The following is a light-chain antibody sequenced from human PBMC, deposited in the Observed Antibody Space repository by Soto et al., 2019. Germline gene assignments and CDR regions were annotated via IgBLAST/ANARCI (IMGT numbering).Light chain of an antibody. Sequence: QSALTQPASVSGSPGQSITISCSGTSSDVGGYNYVSWYQQYPGKAPKVMIYDVSNRPSGVSNRFSGSKSGNTASLTISGLQPEDEADYYCSSYTSSSTLIFGGGTKLTVL. V-gene: IGLV2-14*01. CDR1: SSDVGGYNY. CDR3: SSYTSSSTLI. CDR2: DVS. J-gene: IGLJ2*01.